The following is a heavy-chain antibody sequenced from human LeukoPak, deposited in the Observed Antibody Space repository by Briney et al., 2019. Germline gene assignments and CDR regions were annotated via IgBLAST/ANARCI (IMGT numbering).Heavy chain of an antibody. CDR3: VRTCSSASCYTWFGMDV. CDR2: IRSEAAGGAT. Sequence: GGSLRLSCTASGFTFGDYAMSWVRQAPGKGLEWVGFIRSEAAGGATEYAASVKGRFTISRDDSKSIAYLQMNSLHTEDTAVYYCVRTCSSASCYTWFGMDVWGQGTTVTVSS. V-gene: IGHV3-49*04. J-gene: IGHJ6*02. D-gene: IGHD2-2*02. CDR1: GFTFGDYA.